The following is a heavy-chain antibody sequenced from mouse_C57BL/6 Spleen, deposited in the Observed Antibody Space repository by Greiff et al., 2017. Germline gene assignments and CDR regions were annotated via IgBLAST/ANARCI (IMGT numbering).Heavy chain of an antibody. CDR2: IYPGDGDT. CDR3: ASDYSLGV. D-gene: IGHD1-1*01. V-gene: IGHV1-82*01. Sequence: QVQLKESGPELVKPGASVKISCKASGYAFSSSWMNWVKQRPGKGLEWIGRIYPGDGDTNYNGKFKGKATLTADKSSSTAYMQLSSLTSEDSAVYFCASDYSLGVWGTGTTVTVSS. J-gene: IGHJ1*03. CDR1: GYAFSSSW.